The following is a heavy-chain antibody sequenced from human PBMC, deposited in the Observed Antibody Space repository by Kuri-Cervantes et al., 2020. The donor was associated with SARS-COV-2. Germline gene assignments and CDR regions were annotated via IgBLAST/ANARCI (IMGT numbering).Heavy chain of an antibody. J-gene: IGHJ4*02. CDR2: IYPGDSDT. CDR1: GYSFTSYW. CDR3: ARGYCSGGSCYSEDYFDY. V-gene: IGHV5-51*01. Sequence: GESLKISCKGSGYSFTSYWIGWVRQMPGKGLEWMGIIYPGDSDTRYSPSFQGQVTISADKSISTAYLQWSSLKASDTAMYYCARGYCSGGSCYSEDYFDYWGQGTLVTVS. D-gene: IGHD2-15*01.